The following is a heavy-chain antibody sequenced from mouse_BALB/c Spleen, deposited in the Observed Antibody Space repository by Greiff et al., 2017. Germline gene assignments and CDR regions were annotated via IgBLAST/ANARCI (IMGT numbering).Heavy chain of an antibody. V-gene: IGHV5-9-3*01. CDR2: ISSGGSYT. J-gene: IGHJ2*01. CDR3: ARQNYGSRIDY. CDR1: GFTFSSYA. D-gene: IGHD1-1*01. Sequence: EVHLVESGGGLVKPGGSLKLSCAASGFTFSSYAMSWVRQTPEKRLEWVATISSGGSYTYYPDSVKGRFTISRDNAKNTLYLQMSSLRSEDTAMYYCARQNYGSRIDYWGQGTTLTVSS.